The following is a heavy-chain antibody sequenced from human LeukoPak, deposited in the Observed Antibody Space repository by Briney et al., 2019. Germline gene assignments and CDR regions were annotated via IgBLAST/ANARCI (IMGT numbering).Heavy chain of an antibody. CDR1: GYTFTGYY. D-gene: IGHD3-22*01. J-gene: IGHJ4*02. CDR2: INTNGGAT. Sequence: GASVKVSCKASGYTFTGYYMHWVRQAPGQGLEWMGCINTNGGATNYAEKLKGRFTMTRDTSISTAYMELSRLRSDDTAVYYCARGPGGYYDSSGYSGALDYWGQGTLVTVSS. CDR3: ARGPGGYYDSSGYSGALDY. V-gene: IGHV1-2*02.